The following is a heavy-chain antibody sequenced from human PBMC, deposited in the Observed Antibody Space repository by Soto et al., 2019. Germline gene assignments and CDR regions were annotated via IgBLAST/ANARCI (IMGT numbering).Heavy chain of an antibody. V-gene: IGHV5-10-1*01. CDR1: GYSLTNIW. D-gene: IGHD6-19*01. CDR2: MDHGDTVT. Sequence: GGSLKISWKGSGYSLTNIWIDWVRQMPGKGVGWIRMMDHGDTVTTYHPSFQRHVTMSAHKPTQTAYLQRSSLKASASAMYYSASGGDASGHHAFGIWGRGTMVTVSS. CDR3: ASGGDASGHHAFGI. J-gene: IGHJ3*02.